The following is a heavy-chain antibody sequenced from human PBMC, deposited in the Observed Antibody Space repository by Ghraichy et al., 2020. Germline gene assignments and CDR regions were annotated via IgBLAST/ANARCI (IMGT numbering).Heavy chain of an antibody. CDR1: GFTFSRSW. CDR2: IKGDGSDK. V-gene: IGHV3-74*01. Sequence: GESLNISCAASGFTFSRSWMHWVRQAPGKGLVWVSRIKGDGSDKRYADSVRGRFTISRDNAKNTLFLQMYSLRADDTAVYYCVRDGDNFNFDFWGQGNLVTVSS. CDR3: VRDGDNFNFDF. D-gene: IGHD4-17*01. J-gene: IGHJ4*02.